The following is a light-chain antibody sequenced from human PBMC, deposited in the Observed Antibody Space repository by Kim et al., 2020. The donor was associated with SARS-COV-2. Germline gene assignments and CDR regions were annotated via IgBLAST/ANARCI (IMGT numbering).Light chain of an antibody. CDR2: GNS. Sequence: QKVPISCPGSSSNIGAGYDVHWYQQLPGTAPKLLIYGNSNRPSGVPDRFSGSKSGTSASLAITGLQAEDEADYYCQSYDSSLSGWVFGGGTQLTVL. V-gene: IGLV1-40*01. CDR1: SSNIGAGYD. J-gene: IGLJ3*02. CDR3: QSYDSSLSGWV.